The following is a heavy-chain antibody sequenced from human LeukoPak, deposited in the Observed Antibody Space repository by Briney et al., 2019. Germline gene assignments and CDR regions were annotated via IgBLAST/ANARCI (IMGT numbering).Heavy chain of an antibody. CDR1: GFTFDDYG. J-gene: IGHJ4*02. V-gene: IGHV3-20*04. CDR2: INWNGGST. Sequence: GGSLRLSCAASGFTFDDYGMSWVRQTPGKGLEWVSGINWNGGSTGYADSVKGRFTISRDNAKNSLYLQMNSLRAEDTALYYCARDLGPILFDYWGQGTLVTVSS. CDR3: ARDLGPILFDY. D-gene: IGHD3-16*01.